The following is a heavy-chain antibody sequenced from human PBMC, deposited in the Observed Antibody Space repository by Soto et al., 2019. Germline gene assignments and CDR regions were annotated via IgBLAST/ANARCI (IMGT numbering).Heavy chain of an antibody. D-gene: IGHD2-8*01. CDR2: VSNDGSNK. J-gene: IGHJ6*02. CDR1: EFTFSSYA. V-gene: IGHV3-30*18. CDR3: AKDQSTNSRSYHALDV. Sequence: QVQLVESGGGVVQPGESLRLSCAASEFTFSSYAMHWVRQAPGKGLEWVAVVSNDGSNKYYADSVKGRFTISRDNSKNTLNLQMNSLRAEDTAVYYCAKDQSTNSRSYHALDVWGQGTTVTVYS.